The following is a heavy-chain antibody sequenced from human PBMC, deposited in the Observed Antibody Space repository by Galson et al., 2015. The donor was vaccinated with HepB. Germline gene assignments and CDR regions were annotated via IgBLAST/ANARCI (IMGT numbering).Heavy chain of an antibody. J-gene: IGHJ4*02. V-gene: IGHV1-69*04. CDR3: ARGPYSGTYYFLY. CDR2: IIPILGIT. Sequence: SVKVSCKASGDTFSNYAISWVRQAPGQGLEWMGRIIPILGITNYGQEFQGRVAIIADKSTTTAYMELSSLRSEDTAVYYCARGPYSGTYYFLYWGQGTLVTVSS. D-gene: IGHD1-26*01. CDR1: GDTFSNYA.